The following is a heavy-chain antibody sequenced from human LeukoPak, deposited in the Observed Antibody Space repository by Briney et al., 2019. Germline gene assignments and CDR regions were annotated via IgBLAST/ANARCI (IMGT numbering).Heavy chain of an antibody. CDR3: ARDGDISTSYYSPLDY. D-gene: IGHD3-9*01. V-gene: IGHV3-66*02. Sequence: GGSLRLSCVISGFTVSTNYMTWVRQAPGKGLEWVSVIYSGGSTHYADSVKGRFSVSRDTSKNTLYLQMNSLRVEDTAVYYCARDGDISTSYYSPLDYWGQGTLVTVSS. CDR2: IYSGGST. J-gene: IGHJ4*02. CDR1: GFTVSTNY.